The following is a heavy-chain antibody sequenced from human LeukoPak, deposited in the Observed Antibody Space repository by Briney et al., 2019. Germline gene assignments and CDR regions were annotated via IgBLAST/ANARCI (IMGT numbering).Heavy chain of an antibody. D-gene: IGHD1-20*01. CDR2: INHSGSA. Sequence: PSETLSLICAVYGGSFSGYYWSWIRQPPGKGLEWIGEINHSGSANHNPSLKSRVTISVDTSKNQFSLKLTSVTAADTAVYYCARGGEITGTAWFYFDYWGQGTLVTVSS. CDR1: GGSFSGYY. J-gene: IGHJ4*02. V-gene: IGHV4-34*01. CDR3: ARGGEITGTAWFYFDY.